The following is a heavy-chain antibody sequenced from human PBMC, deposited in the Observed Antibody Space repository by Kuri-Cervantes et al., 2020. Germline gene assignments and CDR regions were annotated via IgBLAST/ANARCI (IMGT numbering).Heavy chain of an antibody. V-gene: IGHV4-4*08. Sequence: ESLKISCTVSGGSIINYYWSWIRQPPGKGLEWIGRIYTSGSTNYNPSHKSRVTISVDTSKNQFSLKLSSVTAADTAVYYCARSPAGGYGDYFWGVWSPAGLGGMDVWGQGTTVTVSS. CDR1: GGSIINYY. CDR2: IYTSGST. J-gene: IGHJ6*02. D-gene: IGHD4-17*01. CDR3: ARSPAGGYGDYFWGVWSPAGLGGMDV.